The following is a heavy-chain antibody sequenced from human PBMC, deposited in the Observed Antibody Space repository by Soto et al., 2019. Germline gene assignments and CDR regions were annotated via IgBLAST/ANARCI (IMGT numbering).Heavy chain of an antibody. CDR1: GGNFTRYA. CDR2: IVPLFGTT. Sequence: QVQLVQSGAEVKKPGSSVKVSCKASGGNFTRYAISWVRQAPGQGLEFMGGIVPLFGTTNYALKFRGRVTIPKDESTSTVYMELSSLTSEDTAVYYCAKASGRSWYNWFDPWGEGTLVTVST. V-gene: IGHV1-69*01. J-gene: IGHJ5*02. CDR3: AKASGRSWYNWFDP. D-gene: IGHD6-13*01.